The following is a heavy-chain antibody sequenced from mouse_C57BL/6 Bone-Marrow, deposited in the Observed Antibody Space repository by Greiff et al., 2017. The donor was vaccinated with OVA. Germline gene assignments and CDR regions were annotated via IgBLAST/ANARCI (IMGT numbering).Heavy chain of an antibody. D-gene: IGHD1-1*01. J-gene: IGHJ1*03. CDR2: IHPSSGST. CDR3: ASPGYGSSWYFDV. V-gene: IGHV1-64*01. Sequence: QVQLQQPGAELVKPGASVQLSCKASGYTFTSYWMHWVKQRPGQGLEWIGMIHPSSGSTNYNEKFKSKATLTVDKSSSTAYMQLRILTSEASAVDYCASPGYGSSWYFDVWGTGTTVTVSS. CDR1: GYTFTSYW.